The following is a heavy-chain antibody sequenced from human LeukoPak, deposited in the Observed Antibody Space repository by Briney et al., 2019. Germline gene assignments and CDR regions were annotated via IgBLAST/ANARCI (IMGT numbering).Heavy chain of an antibody. J-gene: IGHJ5*01. D-gene: IGHD2-2*01. V-gene: IGHV3-23*01. CDR3: AKAPREYCSSTSCPNWFDS. CDR2: FNSDGRSA. Sequence: GGSLRLSSAASGFTFSSYAMSWVRQAPGKGLEWVSRFNSDGRSAYYADSAKGRFTISRDNSKNTLYLQMSSLRAEDTAVYFCAKAPREYCSSTSCPNWFDSWGQGTLVTVSS. CDR1: GFTFSSYA.